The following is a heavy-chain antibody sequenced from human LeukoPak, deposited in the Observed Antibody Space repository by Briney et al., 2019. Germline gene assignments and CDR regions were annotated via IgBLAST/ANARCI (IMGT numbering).Heavy chain of an antibody. CDR3: ARGFPKRSYCSSTSCRKLGNWFDP. Sequence: SETLSLTCTVSGGSISSYYWSWIRQPPGKGLEWIGEIDHSGSTNYNPSLKSRVTISVDTSKNQFSLKLSSVTAADTAVYYCARGFPKRSYCSSTSCRKLGNWFDPWGQGTLVTVSS. D-gene: IGHD2-2*01. CDR1: GGSISSYY. CDR2: IDHSGST. J-gene: IGHJ5*02. V-gene: IGHV4-34*01.